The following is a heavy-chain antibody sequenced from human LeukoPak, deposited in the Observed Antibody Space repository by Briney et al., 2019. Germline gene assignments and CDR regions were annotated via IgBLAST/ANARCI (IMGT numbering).Heavy chain of an antibody. V-gene: IGHV4-59*01. Sequence: PSETLSLTCAVSGGPISSYYWSWIRQPPGKGLEWIGYIYYSGSTNYNPSLKSRVTISVDTSKNQFSLKLSSVTAADTAVYYCARAPWVESHFDYWGQGTLVTVSS. J-gene: IGHJ4*02. D-gene: IGHD5-24*01. CDR2: IYYSGST. CDR3: ARAPWVESHFDY. CDR1: GGPISSYY.